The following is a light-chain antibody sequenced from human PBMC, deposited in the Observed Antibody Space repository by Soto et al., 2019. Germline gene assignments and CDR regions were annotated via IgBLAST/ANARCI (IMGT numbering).Light chain of an antibody. V-gene: IGLV2-14*01. Sequence: QSALTQPASVSGSPGQSITISCTGTSSDVGGYNYVSWYQQPPGKAPKLMIYEVSYRPSGVSNRFSGSKSGNTASLTISGLQAEDGANYYCSSYTSSSIPGVFGGGTKLTVL. J-gene: IGLJ2*01. CDR2: EVS. CDR3: SSYTSSSIPGV. CDR1: SSDVGGYNY.